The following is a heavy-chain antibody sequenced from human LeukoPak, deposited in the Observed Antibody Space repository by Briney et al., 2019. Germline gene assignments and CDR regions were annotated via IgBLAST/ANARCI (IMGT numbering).Heavy chain of an antibody. V-gene: IGHV3-7*03. Sequence: GGSLRLSCAASGFTFSSYWMSWVRQAPGKGLEWVANIKQDGSEKYYVDSVKGRFPVSRDNSKNTLYLQMNSLRAEDTAVYYCAKCILTGYYKGYMDVWGKGTTVTISS. CDR3: AKCILTGYYKGYMDV. J-gene: IGHJ6*03. CDR1: GFTFSSYW. CDR2: IKQDGSEK. D-gene: IGHD3-9*01.